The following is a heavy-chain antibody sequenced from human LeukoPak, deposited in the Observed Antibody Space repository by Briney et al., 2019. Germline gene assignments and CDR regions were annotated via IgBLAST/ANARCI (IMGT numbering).Heavy chain of an antibody. CDR2: VSFDGIIK. J-gene: IGHJ6*02. CDR3: AKRAIAKRGGPVDV. Sequence: PGGSLRLSCAASGFTFSNYGMHWVRQAPGKGLEWAAVVSFDGIIKHYAEAVQGRFTISRDNSKNTLYLQMNSLRAEDTAVYYCAKRAIAKRGGPVDVWGQGTTVTVTS. V-gene: IGHV3-30*18. CDR1: GFTFSNYG. D-gene: IGHD6-13*01.